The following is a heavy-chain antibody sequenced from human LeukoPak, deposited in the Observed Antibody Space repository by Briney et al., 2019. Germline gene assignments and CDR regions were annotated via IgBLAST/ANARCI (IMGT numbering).Heavy chain of an antibody. CDR1: GYTFTSYD. D-gene: IGHD2-15*01. CDR3: VRGRYCSGGTCYSGLPEYFQL. Sequence: GASVKVSCKASGYTFTSYDINWVRQATGQGLEWMGWMNSNSGNTGFAQTFQGRVTMTRDTSISTAYMELSSLRSEDTAVYYCVRGRYCSGGTCYSGLPEYFQLWGQGTQATVSS. CDR2: MNSNSGNT. J-gene: IGHJ1*01. V-gene: IGHV1-8*01.